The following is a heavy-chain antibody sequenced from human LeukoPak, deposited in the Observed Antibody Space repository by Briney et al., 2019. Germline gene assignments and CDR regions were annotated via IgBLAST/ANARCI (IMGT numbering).Heavy chain of an antibody. CDR2: ISAYNGNT. V-gene: IGHV1-18*01. J-gene: IGHJ4*02. CDR3: ARDRAYCGGDCYPAEDDY. CDR1: GYTFTSYG. D-gene: IGHD2-21*02. Sequence: ASVKVSCKASGYTFTSYGISWVRQAPGQGLEWMGWISAYNGNTNYAQKLQGRVTMTTDTSTSTAYMELRSLRSDDTAVYYCARDRAYCGGDCYPAEDDYWGQGTLVTVSS.